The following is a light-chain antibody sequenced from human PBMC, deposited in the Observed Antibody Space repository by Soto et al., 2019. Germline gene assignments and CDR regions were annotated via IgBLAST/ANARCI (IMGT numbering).Light chain of an antibody. CDR1: QSVSSY. Sequence: EIVLTQSPATLSLSPGERATLSCRASQSVSSYLAWYQHKPGQAPRLLIYDASTRATGIPARFSGSGSGTDFTLTISSLEPEDFAVYYCQQRSTPRTFGGGTTVEIK. V-gene: IGKV3-11*01. J-gene: IGKJ4*01. CDR2: DAS. CDR3: QQRSTPRT.